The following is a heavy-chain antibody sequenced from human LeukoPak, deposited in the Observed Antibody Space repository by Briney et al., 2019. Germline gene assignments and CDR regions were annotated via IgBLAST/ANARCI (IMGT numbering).Heavy chain of an antibody. CDR1: GFTFSNYW. J-gene: IGHJ5*01. CDR2: IKGDGSHT. D-gene: IGHD3-9*01. Sequence: PGGSLRLSCAASGFTFSNYWMHWVRQAPGKGRVWVSRIKGDGSHTIYADSVKGRFTISRDNAKNTLYLQMRSLSAEDTAVYSCVRDWDHFDFDSWGQGTLVTVSS. V-gene: IGHV3-74*01. CDR3: VRDWDHFDFDS.